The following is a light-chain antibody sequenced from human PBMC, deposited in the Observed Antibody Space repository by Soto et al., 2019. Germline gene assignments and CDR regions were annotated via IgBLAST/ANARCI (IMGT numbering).Light chain of an antibody. J-gene: IGKJ1*01. Sequence: DIQMTQSPSTLSASVGDRVTITCRASQSISSWLAWYQQKPGKAPKHLISQASSLESGVPSRFSGSGSETEFTLTISSLQHDDFSTYYCQQYKSYSRTFGQGTKVEIK. V-gene: IGKV1-5*03. CDR1: QSISSW. CDR3: QQYKSYSRT. CDR2: QAS.